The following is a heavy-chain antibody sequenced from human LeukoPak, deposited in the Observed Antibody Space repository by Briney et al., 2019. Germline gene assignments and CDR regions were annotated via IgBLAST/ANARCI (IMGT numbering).Heavy chain of an antibody. D-gene: IGHD3-3*01. J-gene: IGHJ5*02. Sequence: GGSLRLSCAASGFTFSSYSMNWVRQAPGKGLEWVSSISSSSSYIYYADSVKGRFTISRDNAKNSLYLQMNSLRAEDTAVYYCAILAGGFLDWFDPWGQGTLVTVSS. CDR2: ISSSSSYI. CDR3: AILAGGFLDWFDP. CDR1: GFTFSSYS. V-gene: IGHV3-21*01.